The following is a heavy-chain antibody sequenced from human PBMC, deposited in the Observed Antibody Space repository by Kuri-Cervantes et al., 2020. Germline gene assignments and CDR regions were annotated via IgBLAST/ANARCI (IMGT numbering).Heavy chain of an antibody. Sequence: GGSLRLSCKVSGLSIYVRNWVRLAAGKGLEWVSAISGSGGSTYYADSVKGRFTISRDNSKNTLYLQMNSLRAEDTAVYYCAKGTTTSIAARLGYYYYMDVWGKGTTVTVSS. CDR2: ISGSGGST. J-gene: IGHJ6*03. CDR1: GLSIYV. V-gene: IGHV3-23*01. D-gene: IGHD6-6*01. CDR3: AKGTTTSIAARLGYYYYMDV.